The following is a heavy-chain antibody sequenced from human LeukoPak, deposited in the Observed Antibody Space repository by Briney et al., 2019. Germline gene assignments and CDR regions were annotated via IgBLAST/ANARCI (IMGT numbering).Heavy chain of an antibody. D-gene: IGHD6-19*01. V-gene: IGHV3-74*01. CDR1: GFTFSSYW. CDR3: AKDRRYSSGLGAFDV. Sequence: GGSLRLSCVVSGFTFSSYWMHWVRQAPGKGLVWVSRLSPDGGTIDYSDSVRGRFTISRDNAKDTLYLQMNSLRVDDTAVYYCAKDRRYSSGLGAFDVWGQGTMVTVSS. CDR2: LSPDGGTI. J-gene: IGHJ3*01.